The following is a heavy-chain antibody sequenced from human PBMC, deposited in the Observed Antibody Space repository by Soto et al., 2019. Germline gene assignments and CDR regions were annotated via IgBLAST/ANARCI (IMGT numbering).Heavy chain of an antibody. Sequence: GGSLRLSCAASGFTFSSYGMHWVRQAPGKGLEWVAVISYDGSNKYYADSVKGRFTISRDNSKNTLYLQMNSLRAEDTAVYYCAKDFYDYVWGSYRSFDYWGQGTLVTVSS. CDR3: AKDFYDYVWGSYRSFDY. CDR1: GFTFSSYG. V-gene: IGHV3-30*18. J-gene: IGHJ4*02. CDR2: ISYDGSNK. D-gene: IGHD3-16*02.